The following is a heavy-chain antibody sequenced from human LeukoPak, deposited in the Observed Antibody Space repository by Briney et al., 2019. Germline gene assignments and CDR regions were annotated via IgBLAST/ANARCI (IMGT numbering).Heavy chain of an antibody. J-gene: IGHJ4*02. Sequence: PGGSLRLSCAASGFTPSHHAMSWVRQAPGKELEWVSIISGSGDSTYYADSVKGRFTFSRDNSKNMLYLQLNSLRADDTAEYYCTKVRCSGNSCYYDYWGRGTQVTVSS. CDR2: ISGSGDST. CDR1: GFTPSHHA. V-gene: IGHV3-23*01. CDR3: TKVRCSGNSCYYDY. D-gene: IGHD2-2*01.